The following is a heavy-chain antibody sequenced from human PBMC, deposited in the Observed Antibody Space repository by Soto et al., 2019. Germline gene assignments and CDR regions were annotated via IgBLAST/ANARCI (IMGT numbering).Heavy chain of an antibody. CDR3: AKAVSYDSGYYWSQYYYGMDV. CDR1: GYTLTELS. V-gene: IGHV1-24*01. CDR2: FDPEDGET. Sequence: ASVKVSCKVSGYTLTELSMHWVRQAPGKGLEWMGGFDPEDGETIYAQKFQGRVTMTEDTSTDTAYMELSSLRSEDTAVYYCAKAVSYDSGYYWSQYYYGMDVWXPGTMVTVSS. D-gene: IGHD3-22*01. J-gene: IGHJ6*01.